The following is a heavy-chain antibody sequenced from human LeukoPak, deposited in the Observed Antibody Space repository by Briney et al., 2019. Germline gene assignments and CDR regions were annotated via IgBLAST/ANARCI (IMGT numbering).Heavy chain of an antibody. D-gene: IGHD3-10*02. CDR3: AELGITMIGGV. CDR2: ISSSGSTI. J-gene: IGHJ6*04. CDR1: GFTFSSYE. Sequence: GGSLRLSCAASGFTFSSYEMNWVRQAPGKGREWVSYISSSGSTIYYADSVKGRFTISRDNAKNSLYLQMNRLRAEDTAVYYCAELGITMIGGVWGKGTTVTISS. V-gene: IGHV3-48*03.